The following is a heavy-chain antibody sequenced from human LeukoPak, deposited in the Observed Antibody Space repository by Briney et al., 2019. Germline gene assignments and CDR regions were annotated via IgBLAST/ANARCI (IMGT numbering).Heavy chain of an antibody. CDR3: ARGLGDYGAHIFDY. J-gene: IGHJ4*02. V-gene: IGHV3-21*01. D-gene: IGHD4-17*01. CDR2: ISTSSSYI. Sequence: KPGGSLRLSCAASGFTFSSYSMNWVRQAPGKGLEWVSSISTSSSYIYYADSVKGRFTISRDNAKNSLYLQMNSLRAEDTAVYYCARGLGDYGAHIFDYWGQGTLVTVSS. CDR1: GFTFSSYS.